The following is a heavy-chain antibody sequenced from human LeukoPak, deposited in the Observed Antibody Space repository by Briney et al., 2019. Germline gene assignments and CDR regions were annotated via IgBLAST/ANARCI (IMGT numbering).Heavy chain of an antibody. Sequence: QPGGSLRLSSAASGFTFSSYAMSWVRQAPGKGLEWVSAISGSGGSTYYADSVKGRFTISRDNSKNTLYVQMNSLRAEDTAVYYCAKVKSSGWYYFDYWGQGTLVTVSS. D-gene: IGHD6-19*01. CDR2: ISGSGGST. CDR1: GFTFSSYA. V-gene: IGHV3-23*01. J-gene: IGHJ4*02. CDR3: AKVKSSGWYYFDY.